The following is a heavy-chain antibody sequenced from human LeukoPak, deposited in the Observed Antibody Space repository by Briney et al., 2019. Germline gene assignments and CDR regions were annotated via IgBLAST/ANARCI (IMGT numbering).Heavy chain of an antibody. Sequence: GGSLRLSCAASGSIPFNSYSMSWVRQAPGKGLEWVSAITGSGETTYYADSVKGRFTISRDNSKNMVYLQMNSLRAEDAATYYCAKMQGYFDYWGQGSLVTVSS. CDR1: GSIPFNSYS. V-gene: IGHV3-23*01. CDR2: ITGSGETT. CDR3: AKMQGYFDY. J-gene: IGHJ4*02.